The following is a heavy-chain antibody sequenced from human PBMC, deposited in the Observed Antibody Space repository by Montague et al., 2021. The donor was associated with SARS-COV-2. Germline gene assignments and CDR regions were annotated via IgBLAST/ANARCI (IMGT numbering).Heavy chain of an antibody. V-gene: IGHV4-39*02. CDR1: GGSISSSNYY. J-gene: IGHJ4*02. CDR3: ATEGAAAGFDF. CDR2: LYYSGST. D-gene: IGHD6-13*01. Sequence: SETLSLTCIVSGGSISSSNYYWGWIRQPPGKGLEYIGSLYYSGSTYYNPSLRSRVTISVETSKNQLSLRLNAVTAADTAVYHCATEGAAAGFDFWGQGILVTVSS.